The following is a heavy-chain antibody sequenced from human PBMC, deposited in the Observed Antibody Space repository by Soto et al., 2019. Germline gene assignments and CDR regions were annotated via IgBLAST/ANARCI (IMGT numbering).Heavy chain of an antibody. CDR2: ISGSGGST. J-gene: IGHJ6*03. V-gene: IGHV3-23*01. Sequence: EVQLLDSGGGLVQPGGSLRLSCAASGFTFSSYAMSWVRQAPGKGLEWVSAISGSGGSTYYADSVKGRFTISRDNSKNTLYLQMNSLRAEDTAVYYCAKGGDCSSTSCYATLFYYYYYMDVWGKGTTVTVSS. D-gene: IGHD2-2*01. CDR3: AKGGDCSSTSCYATLFYYYYYMDV. CDR1: GFTFSSYA.